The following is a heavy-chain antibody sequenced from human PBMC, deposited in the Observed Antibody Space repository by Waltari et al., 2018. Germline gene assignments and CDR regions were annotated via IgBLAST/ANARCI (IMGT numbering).Heavy chain of an antibody. CDR3: ARALTTPNDY. J-gene: IGHJ4*02. V-gene: IGHV3-21*03. Sequence: EVQLVESGGGIVKPGGSLSLSCAASGFTICSFGMSWGRQAPGKGLELVSSTNKWNSYLYYADSVKGRFTVSIDNAKNSLYLQMNSLRADDTAVYFCARALTTPNDYWGQGTLVTVSS. D-gene: IGHD4-17*01. CDR1: GFTICSFG. CDR2: TNKWNSYL.